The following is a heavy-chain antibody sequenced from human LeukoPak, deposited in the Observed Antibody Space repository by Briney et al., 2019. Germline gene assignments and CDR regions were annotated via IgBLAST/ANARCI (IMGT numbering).Heavy chain of an antibody. CDR1: GFTLSNYW. D-gene: IGHD1-26*01. CDR2: INSDGATT. V-gene: IGHV3-74*01. CDR3: ARGIVGPTGDY. Sequence: GGSLRLSCAASGFTLSNYWMHWVRQAPGKGLVWVSRINSDGATTNYAASVKGRFTISRDNAKNTLYLQMNGLRAEDTAVYYCARGIVGPTGDYWGQGTLVTVSS. J-gene: IGHJ4*02.